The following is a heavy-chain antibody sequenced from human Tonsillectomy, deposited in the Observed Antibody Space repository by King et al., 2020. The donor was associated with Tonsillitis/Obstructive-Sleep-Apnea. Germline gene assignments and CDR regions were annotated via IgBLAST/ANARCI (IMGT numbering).Heavy chain of an antibody. CDR1: GYRFINHW. D-gene: IGHD5-12*01. CDR2: IYPGDSDT. Sequence: LVQSGAEVKKPGESLKISCKGSGYRFINHWIGWVRQLPGKGLEWMGIIYPGDSDTIYSPSFQGQVTISADKSSSTAYLQWSSLRASDTAIYYCARSPSYSGYDYHYFDNWGQGTLVTVSS. CDR3: ARSPSYSGYDYHYFDN. J-gene: IGHJ4*02. V-gene: IGHV5-51*01.